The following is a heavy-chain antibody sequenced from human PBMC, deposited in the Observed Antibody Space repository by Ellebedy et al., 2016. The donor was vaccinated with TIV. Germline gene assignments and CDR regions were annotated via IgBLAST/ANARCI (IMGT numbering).Heavy chain of an antibody. CDR1: GGTFSSYA. CDR3: ARDRGDGSIDY. D-gene: IGHD5-24*01. J-gene: IGHJ4*02. V-gene: IGHV1-69*13. Sequence: AASVKVSCKASGGTFSSYAISWVRQAPGQGLEWMGGIIPIFGTANYAQKFQGRVTITADESTSTAYMELSSLRSEDTAVYYCARDRGDGSIDYWGQGTLVTVSS. CDR2: IIPIFGTA.